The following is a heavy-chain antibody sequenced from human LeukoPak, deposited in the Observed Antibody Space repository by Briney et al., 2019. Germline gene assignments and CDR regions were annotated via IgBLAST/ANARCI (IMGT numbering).Heavy chain of an antibody. V-gene: IGHV3-74*03. J-gene: IGHJ1*01. Sequence: GGSLRLSCAASGFTFSSYWTHWVRQAPGKGLVWVSGTNTDGSNTMYADSVKGRFTIARDNAKNTLYLQMNSLRAEDTAVYYCYGANAEHWGQGTLVTVSS. CDR3: YGANAEH. CDR1: GFTFSSYW. CDR2: TNTDGSNT. D-gene: IGHD4-23*01.